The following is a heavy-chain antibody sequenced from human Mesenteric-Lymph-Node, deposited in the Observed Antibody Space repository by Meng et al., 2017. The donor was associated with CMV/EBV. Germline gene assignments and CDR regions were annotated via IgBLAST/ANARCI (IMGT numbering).Heavy chain of an antibody. CDR3: ARDKSHDSYGSGSHYNFDY. J-gene: IGHJ4*02. V-gene: IGHV1-69*06. CDR1: FSNYA. CDR2: INPIFGTA. Sequence: FSNYAITWVRQAPGQGLEWMGGINPIFGTATYPQKFQGRVTITADKFTSTAYMELSSLRSEDTAVYYCARDKSHDSYGSGSHYNFDYWGQGTLVTVSS. D-gene: IGHD3-10*01.